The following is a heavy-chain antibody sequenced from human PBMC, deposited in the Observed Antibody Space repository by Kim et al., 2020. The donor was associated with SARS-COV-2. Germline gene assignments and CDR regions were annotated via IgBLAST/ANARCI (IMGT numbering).Heavy chain of an antibody. CDR1: GFTFSSYA. Sequence: GGSLRLSCSASGFTFSSYAMHWVRQAPGKGLEYVSAISSNGGSTYYADSVKGRFTISRDNSKNTLYLQMSSLRAEDTAVYYCVKDRKGSSGPQMKNSVSWGQGTLVTVSS. V-gene: IGHV3-64D*06. D-gene: IGHD3-22*01. CDR2: ISSNGGST. CDR3: VKDRKGSSGPQMKNSVS. J-gene: IGHJ5*02.